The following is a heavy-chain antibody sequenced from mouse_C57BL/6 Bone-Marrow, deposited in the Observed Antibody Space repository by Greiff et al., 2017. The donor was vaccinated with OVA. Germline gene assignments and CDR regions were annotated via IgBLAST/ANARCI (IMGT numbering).Heavy chain of an antibody. CDR3: ARHHY. J-gene: IGHJ3*01. Sequence: EVKLVESGGDLVKPGGSLKLSCAASGFTFSSYGMSWVRQTPDKRLEWVATISSGGSYTYYPDSVKGRFTISRDNAKNTLYLQMSSLKSEDTAMYYCARHHYWGQGTLVTVSA. V-gene: IGHV5-6*01. CDR2: ISSGGSYT. CDR1: GFTFSSYG.